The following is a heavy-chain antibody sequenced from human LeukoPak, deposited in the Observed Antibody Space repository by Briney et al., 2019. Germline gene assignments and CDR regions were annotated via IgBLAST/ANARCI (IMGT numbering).Heavy chain of an antibody. V-gene: IGHV4-34*01. Sequence: SETLSLTCAVYGGALSGYSWSWIRQPPGKGLEWIGEIDPNGTTNYNPSLKSRVIVSVDTPKNQFSLNLNSVTAADTALYYCARGRSYEYGDYDYWGQGTLVTVSS. CDR3: ARGRSYEYGDYDY. CDR2: IDPNGTT. J-gene: IGHJ4*02. D-gene: IGHD3-16*01. CDR1: GGALSGYS.